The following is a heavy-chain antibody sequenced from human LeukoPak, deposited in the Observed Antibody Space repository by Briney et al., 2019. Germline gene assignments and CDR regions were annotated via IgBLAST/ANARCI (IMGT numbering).Heavy chain of an antibody. CDR3: ARDSTHCSGGSCYPGAFDI. CDR1: GGTFISYA. CDR2: IIPIFGTA. V-gene: IGHV1-69*13. J-gene: IGHJ3*02. Sequence: SVKVSCKASGGTFISYAISWVRQAPGQGLEWMGGIIPIFGTANYAQKFQGRVTITADESTSTAYMELSSLRSEDTAVYYCARDSTHCSGGSCYPGAFDIWGQGTMVTVSS. D-gene: IGHD2-15*01.